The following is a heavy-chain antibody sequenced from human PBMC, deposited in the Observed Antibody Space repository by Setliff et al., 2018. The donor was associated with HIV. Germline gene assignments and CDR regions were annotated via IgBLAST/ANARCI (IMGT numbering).Heavy chain of an antibody. Sequence: PGGSLRLSCAASGFTFSTYAMSWVRQAPGKGLEWVSVISGSGTTTYYADSVKGRFTISRDNSKNTAYLQMNSLKTEDTAVYYCTSGVEQWLIRGYWGQGTLVTVSS. D-gene: IGHD6-19*01. CDR3: TSGVEQWLIRGY. J-gene: IGHJ4*02. CDR2: ISGSGTTT. V-gene: IGHV3-23*01. CDR1: GFTFSTYA.